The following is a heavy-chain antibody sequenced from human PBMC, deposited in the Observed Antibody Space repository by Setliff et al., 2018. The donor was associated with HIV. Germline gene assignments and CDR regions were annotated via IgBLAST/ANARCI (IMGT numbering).Heavy chain of an antibody. V-gene: IGHV1-69*13. CDR1: GYTFTDYY. J-gene: IGHJ4*02. CDR2: LLPLFEST. CDR3: SRGQVVGYTYSGIEL. D-gene: IGHD5-18*01. Sequence: VKVSCKASGYTFTDYYIHWVRQAPGQGLEWMGGLLPLFESTTYAQSFQGRVSITSDESTSTIYLELTSLRSDDTAMYYCSRGQVVGYTYSGIELWGQGTLVTVSS.